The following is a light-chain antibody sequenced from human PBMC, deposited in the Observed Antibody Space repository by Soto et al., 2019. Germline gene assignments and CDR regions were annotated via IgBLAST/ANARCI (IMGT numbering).Light chain of an antibody. CDR3: QQYGSSIT. V-gene: IGKV3-20*01. CDR1: QSVSSY. Sequence: EIVLTQSPATLSVSPGERATLSCRSSQSVSSYLAWYQQKPGQAPRLLIHGASTRATGFPARFSGSGSGTDFTLTISRLEPEDFAVYYCQQYGSSITFGQGTRLEIK. CDR2: GAS. J-gene: IGKJ5*01.